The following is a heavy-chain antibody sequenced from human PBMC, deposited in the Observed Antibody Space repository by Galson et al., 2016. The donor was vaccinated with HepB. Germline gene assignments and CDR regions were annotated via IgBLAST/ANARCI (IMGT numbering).Heavy chain of an antibody. CDR3: ALRRYPPVVMVYAVVFEY. CDR2: IYWDDDR. V-gene: IGHV2-5*02. D-gene: IGHD2-8*01. CDR1: GLSVTNTGVG. J-gene: IGHJ4*02. Sequence: PALVKPTQTLTLTCALSGLSVTNTGVGVAWIRQPPGKALEFLALIYWDDDRRYSSSLKSRLTITKDTSKNQVVFTMTNMDPVDTATYYCALRRYPPVVMVYAVVFEYWGQGTLVTVSS.